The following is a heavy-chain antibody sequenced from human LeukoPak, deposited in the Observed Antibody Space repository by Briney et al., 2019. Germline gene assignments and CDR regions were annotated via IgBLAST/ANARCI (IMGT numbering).Heavy chain of an antibody. V-gene: IGHV1-69*05. Sequence: SVKVSCKASGDTFRSYVITWVRQAPGQGLEWMGGIMPLFNTPNYAQKFQGRVTITTDESTHTSYMELRGLRSEDTAVYYCATVDRYHFSMDVWGKGTTVTVSS. CDR1: GDTFRSYV. D-gene: IGHD3-9*01. J-gene: IGHJ6*03. CDR3: ATVDRYHFSMDV. CDR2: IMPLFNTP.